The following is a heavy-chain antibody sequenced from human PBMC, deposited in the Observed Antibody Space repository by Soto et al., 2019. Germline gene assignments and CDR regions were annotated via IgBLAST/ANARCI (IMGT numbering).Heavy chain of an antibody. D-gene: IGHD3-10*01. CDR2: IGSSGST. CDR1: GFTFDTYA. V-gene: IGHV3-23*01. J-gene: IGHJ4*02. CDR3: ARDSGE. Sequence: PGGSLRLSCVASGFTFDTYALNWVRQAPGKGLEWVSAIGSSGSTYYADSVKGRFTISRDNAKNTLYLQMNSLRAEDTAVYYCARDSGEWGQGTLVTVSS.